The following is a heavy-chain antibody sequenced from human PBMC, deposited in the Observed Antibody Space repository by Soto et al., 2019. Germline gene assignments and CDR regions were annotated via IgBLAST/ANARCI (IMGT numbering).Heavy chain of an antibody. CDR1: GFTFSSYS. CDR3: ARTLGYCSGGSCADFDY. D-gene: IGHD2-15*01. V-gene: IGHV3-21*01. Sequence: GGSLRLSCAASGFTFSSYSMNWVRQAPGKGLEWVSSISSSSSYIYYADSVKGRFTISRDNAKNSLYLQMNSLRAEDTAVYYCARTLGYCSGGSCADFDYWGQGTLVTVSS. J-gene: IGHJ4*02. CDR2: ISSSSSYI.